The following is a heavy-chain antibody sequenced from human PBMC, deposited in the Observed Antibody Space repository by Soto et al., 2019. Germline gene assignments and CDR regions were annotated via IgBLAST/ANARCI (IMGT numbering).Heavy chain of an antibody. V-gene: IGHV3-23*01. CDR1: GFTFSSYA. D-gene: IGHD3-3*01. J-gene: IGHJ4*02. CDR3: AKFLHFLEWHPFDY. Sequence: EVQLLESGGGLVQPGGSLRHSCAASGFTFSSYAMSWVRQAPGKGLEWGSAISGSGGSTYYADSVKGRFTISRDNSKNTLYVQMNSLKAEDTAVYYCAKFLHFLEWHPFDYWGQGTMVTVSS. CDR2: ISGSGGST.